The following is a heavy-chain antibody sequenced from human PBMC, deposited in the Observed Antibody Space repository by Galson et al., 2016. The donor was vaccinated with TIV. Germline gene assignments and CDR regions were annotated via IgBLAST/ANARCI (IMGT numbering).Heavy chain of an antibody. CDR2: IYYRGST. Sequence: TLSLTCTVSGASITSGGNYWSWIRQHPGKGLEWIGYIYYRGSTYYSPSLKSRVTISIDTSKNQFSLKLSSVTAADTAIYYCARDVTLDYWGQGTLVTVSS. V-gene: IGHV4-31*03. D-gene: IGHD4-23*01. J-gene: IGHJ4*02. CDR1: GASITSGGNY. CDR3: ARDVTLDY.